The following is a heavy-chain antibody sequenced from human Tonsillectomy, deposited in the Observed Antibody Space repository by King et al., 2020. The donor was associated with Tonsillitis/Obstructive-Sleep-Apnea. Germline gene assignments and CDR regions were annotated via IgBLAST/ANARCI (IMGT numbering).Heavy chain of an antibody. J-gene: IGHJ4*02. CDR2: ISSSSSYI. Sequence: VQLVESGGGLVKPGGSLRLSCAASGFTFNTYSMNWVRQAPGKGLEWVSSISSSSSYIFYADSVKGRFTISRDNAKNSLYLQMNRLRAEDTAVYYCARDQNGGIYYFDSWGQGTLVSVSS. CDR1: GFTFNTYS. V-gene: IGHV3-21*01. CDR3: ARDQNGGIYYFDS.